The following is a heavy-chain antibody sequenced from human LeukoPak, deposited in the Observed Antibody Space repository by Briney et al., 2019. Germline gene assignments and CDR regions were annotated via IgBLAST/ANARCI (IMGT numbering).Heavy chain of an antibody. CDR3: ARLYYDFWSGTSSGWFDP. D-gene: IGHD3-3*01. CDR2: IYYSGST. CDR1: GGSVGSGSYY. Sequence: SETLSLTCTVSGGSVGSGSYYWSWIRQPPGKGLEWIGYIYYSGSTNYNPSLKSRVTISVDTSKNQFSLKLSSVTAADTAVYYCARLYYDFWSGTSSGWFDPWGQGTLVTVSS. V-gene: IGHV4-61*01. J-gene: IGHJ5*02.